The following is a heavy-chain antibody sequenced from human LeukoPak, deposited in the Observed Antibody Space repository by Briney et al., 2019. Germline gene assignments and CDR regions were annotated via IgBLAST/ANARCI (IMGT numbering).Heavy chain of an antibody. D-gene: IGHD2-2*01. CDR3: ARSPLGYCSSTSCLAGYNTYYGMDF. CDR2: IIPIFGTA. CDR1: GGTFSSYA. V-gene: IGHV1-69*13. J-gene: IGHJ6*02. Sequence: SVKVSCKASGGTFSSYAISWVRQAPGQGLEWMGGIIPIFGTANYAQKFQGRVTITADESTSTAYMELSSLRSEDTAVYYCARSPLGYCSSTSCLAGYNTYYGMDFWGQGTRVPVS.